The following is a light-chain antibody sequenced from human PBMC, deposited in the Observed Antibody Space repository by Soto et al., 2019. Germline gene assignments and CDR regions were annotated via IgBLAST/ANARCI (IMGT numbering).Light chain of an antibody. J-gene: IGKJ1*01. Sequence: DIKMTHSPSTLSASLGGRVTITCRASQSVGTWVAWYQQKPGKAPKLLIYGASNLESGVPSRFSGSGSGTEFTLTITTLQPDDFATHFCQQYNRNTWSFGPGTKVDIK. CDR1: QSVGTW. V-gene: IGKV1-5*01. CDR2: GAS. CDR3: QQYNRNTWS.